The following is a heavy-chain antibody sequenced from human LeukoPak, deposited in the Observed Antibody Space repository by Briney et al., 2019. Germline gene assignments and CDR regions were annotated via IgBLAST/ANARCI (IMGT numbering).Heavy chain of an antibody. D-gene: IGHD6-19*01. CDR2: ISGSGGST. CDR3: AKDLYSSGWYRGVDY. CDR1: GFTFSSYA. Sequence: GGSLRLSCAASGFTFSSYAMSWVRQAPGKGLEWVSAISGSGGSTYYADSVKGRFTISRDNSKNTLYLQMNSLRAEDTAVYYCAKDLYSSGWYRGVDYWGQGTLVTVSS. J-gene: IGHJ4*02. V-gene: IGHV3-23*01.